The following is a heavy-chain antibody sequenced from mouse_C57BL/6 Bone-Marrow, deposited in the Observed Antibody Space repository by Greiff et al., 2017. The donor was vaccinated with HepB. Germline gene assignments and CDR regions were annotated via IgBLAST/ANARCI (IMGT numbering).Heavy chain of an antibody. CDR3: ARKGVDYYGSSYYWYFDV. Sequence: QVQLQQSGAELVRPGASVKLSCKASGYTFTDYYINWVKQRPGQGLEWIARIYPGSGNTYYNEKFKGKATLTAEKSSSTAYMQLSSLTSEDSAVYFCARKGVDYYGSSYYWYFDVWGTGTTVTVSS. V-gene: IGHV1-76*01. CDR2: IYPGSGNT. J-gene: IGHJ1*03. CDR1: GYTFTDYY. D-gene: IGHD1-1*01.